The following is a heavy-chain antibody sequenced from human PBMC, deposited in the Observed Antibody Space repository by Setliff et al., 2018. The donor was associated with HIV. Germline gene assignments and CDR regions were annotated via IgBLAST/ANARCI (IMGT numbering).Heavy chain of an antibody. D-gene: IGHD6-13*01. V-gene: IGHV4-38-2*02. Sequence: SETLSLTCALSGYSISNGYYWGWIRQPSGKGLEWIGSISHSGSTFYNPSLRSRVTISVDTSQDQFSLRLSSVTAADTAVYYCVRDFKRYNSPCRFDPWGQGTLVTVSS. J-gene: IGHJ5*02. CDR1: GYSISNGYY. CDR3: VRDFKRYNSPCRFDP. CDR2: ISHSGST.